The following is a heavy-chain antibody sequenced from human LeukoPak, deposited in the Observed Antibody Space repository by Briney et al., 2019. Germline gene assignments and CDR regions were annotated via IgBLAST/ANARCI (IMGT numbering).Heavy chain of an antibody. CDR2: IKQDGSEE. Sequence: GGSLRLSCAASGFTFSNAWMSWVRQAPGTGLEWVANIKQDGSEEYYVDSVRGRLTISRDNAKNSLYLQMNSLRAEDTAVYYCARVQLGGSWFFDLWGRGTLVTVSS. D-gene: IGHD5-12*01. CDR1: GFTFSNAW. V-gene: IGHV3-7*03. CDR3: ARVQLGGSWFFDL. J-gene: IGHJ2*01.